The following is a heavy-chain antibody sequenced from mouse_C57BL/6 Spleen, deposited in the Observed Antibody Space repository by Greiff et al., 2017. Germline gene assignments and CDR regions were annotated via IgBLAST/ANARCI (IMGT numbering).Heavy chain of an antibody. CDR3: ARGITTVALDY. Sequence: VQLQQPGAELVRPGSSVKLSCKASGYTFTSYWMHWVKQRPIQGLEWIGNIDPSDSETHYNQKFKDKATLTVDKSYSTAYMQLSSLTSEDSAVYYCARGITTVALDYWGQGTTLTVSS. J-gene: IGHJ2*01. CDR1: GYTFTSYW. CDR2: IDPSDSET. D-gene: IGHD1-1*01. V-gene: IGHV1-52*01.